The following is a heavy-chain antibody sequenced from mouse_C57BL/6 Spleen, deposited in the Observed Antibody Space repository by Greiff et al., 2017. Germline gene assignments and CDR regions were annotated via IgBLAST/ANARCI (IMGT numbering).Heavy chain of an antibody. CDR1: GYSITSGYY. V-gene: IGHV3-6*01. Sequence: EPGPGLVKPSQSLSLTCSVTGYSITSGYYWNWIRQFPGNKLEWMGYISYDGSNNYNPSLKNRNSITRDTSKNQFFLKLNSVTTEDTATYYCASTDGYSLMDYWGQGTSVTVSS. J-gene: IGHJ4*01. CDR3: ASTDGYSLMDY. D-gene: IGHD2-3*01. CDR2: ISYDGSN.